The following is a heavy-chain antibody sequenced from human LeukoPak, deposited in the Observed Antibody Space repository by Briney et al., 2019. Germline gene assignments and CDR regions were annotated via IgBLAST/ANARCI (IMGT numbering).Heavy chain of an antibody. Sequence: GGSLRLSCAASGFTFSSYSMNWVRQAPGKGLEWVSYISSSSSTIYYADSVKGRFTISRDNAKNSLYLQMNSLRAEDTAVYYCARGRTTAMVWYYYYGMDVWGQGTTVTVSS. CDR2: ISSSSSTI. CDR3: ARGRTTAMVWYYYYGMDV. V-gene: IGHV3-48*01. D-gene: IGHD5-18*01. CDR1: GFTFSSYS. J-gene: IGHJ6*02.